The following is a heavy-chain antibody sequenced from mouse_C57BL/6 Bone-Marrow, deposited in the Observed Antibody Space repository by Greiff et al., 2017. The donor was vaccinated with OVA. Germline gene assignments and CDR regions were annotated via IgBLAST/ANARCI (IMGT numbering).Heavy chain of an antibody. CDR1: GFNIKNTY. CDR2: IDPANGNT. CDR3: ARGSGSSYGYAMDY. J-gene: IGHJ4*01. V-gene: IGHV14-3*01. D-gene: IGHD1-1*01. Sequence: EVQVVESVAELVRPGASVKLSCTASGFNIKNTYMHWVKQRPEQGLEWIGRIDPANGNTKYAPKFQGKATITADTSSNTAYLQLSSLTSEDTAIYSCARGSGSSYGYAMDYWGQGTSVTVSS.